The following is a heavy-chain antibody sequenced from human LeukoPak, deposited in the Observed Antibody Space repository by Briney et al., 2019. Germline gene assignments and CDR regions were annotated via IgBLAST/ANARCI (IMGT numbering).Heavy chain of an antibody. D-gene: IGHD3-3*01. J-gene: IGHJ4*02. V-gene: IGHV3-30*02. CDR2: IRYDGSNK. CDR3: AKDKNYDFWSGYTFDY. Sequence: GGSLRLSCAASGFTFSSYGMHWVRQAPGKGLEWVTFIRYDGSNKYYADSVKGRFTISRDNSKNTLYLQMNSLRAEDTAVYYCAKDKNYDFWSGYTFDYWGQGTLVTVSS. CDR1: GFTFSSYG.